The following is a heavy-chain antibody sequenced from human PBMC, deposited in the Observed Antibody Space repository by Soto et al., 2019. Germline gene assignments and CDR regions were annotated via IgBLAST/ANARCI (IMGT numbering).Heavy chain of an antibody. CDR3: AKGIVRYTYGACDY. D-gene: IGHD5-18*01. J-gene: IGHJ4*02. Sequence: QVHLVESGGAVVQPGKSLRLSCAASGFTFNTYGMYWVRQAPGKGLEWVGAISYDGSNKSHADPVKGRFTISRDNSKNTLYLQMNSLGVEDTAVYYCAKGIVRYTYGACDYWGQGALVTVSS. CDR1: GFTFNTYG. CDR2: ISYDGSNK. V-gene: IGHV3-30*18.